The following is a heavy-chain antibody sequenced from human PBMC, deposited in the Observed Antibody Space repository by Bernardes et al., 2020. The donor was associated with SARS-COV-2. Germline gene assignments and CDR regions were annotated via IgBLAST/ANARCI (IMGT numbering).Heavy chain of an antibody. CDR3: ARVKQWFAQEGMDV. V-gene: IGHV3-33*01. CDR2: IWFDGNTQ. J-gene: IGHJ6*02. D-gene: IGHD6-19*01. CDR1: GFSFSTYA. Sequence: VGSLRLSCAASGFSFSTYAMHWVRQAPGKALEWVAVIWFDGNTQYYADSVKGRFSISRDNSRNTVFLQMNSLRAQDTGVYYCARVKQWFAQEGMDVWGQGTTVTVSS.